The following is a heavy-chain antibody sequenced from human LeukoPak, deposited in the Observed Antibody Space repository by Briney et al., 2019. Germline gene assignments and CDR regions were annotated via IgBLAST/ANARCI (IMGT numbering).Heavy chain of an antibody. CDR3: ATPGSSGYLTHSDY. Sequence: ASVKVSCKVSGYTLTELSMHWVRQAPGKGLEWMGGFDPEDGETIYAQKFQGRVTMTEDTSTDTAYMELSSLRSEDTAVYYCATPGSSGYLTHSDYWGQGTLVTVSS. V-gene: IGHV1-24*01. J-gene: IGHJ4*02. CDR1: GYTLTELS. CDR2: FDPEDGET. D-gene: IGHD3-22*01.